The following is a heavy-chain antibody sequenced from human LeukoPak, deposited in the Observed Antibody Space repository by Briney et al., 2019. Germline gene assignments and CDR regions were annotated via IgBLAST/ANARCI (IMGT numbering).Heavy chain of an antibody. CDR2: FDPKDGET. D-gene: IGHD2-2*01. CDR3: ATGVCCATTTCPGYGNYYYFMDV. Sequence: ASVKVSCKVSGFTLSELSMHWVRQAPGKGLEWVGGFDPKDGETVYAERFRDRVILTDDRSSNTAYMDLSSLGADDTAVYYCATGVCCATTTCPGYGNYYYFMDVWGEGTTVTVTS. V-gene: IGHV1-24*01. CDR1: GFTLSELS. J-gene: IGHJ6*04.